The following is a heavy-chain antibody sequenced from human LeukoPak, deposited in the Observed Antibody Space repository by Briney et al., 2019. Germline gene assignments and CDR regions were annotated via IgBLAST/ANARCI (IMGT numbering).Heavy chain of an antibody. V-gene: IGHV3-43*02. D-gene: IGHD5-12*01. Sequence: GGSLRLSCAASGFTFDDYAMHWGRQAPGEGLEWVSLISGEGGSTYYADSGKGRFTISRDKSKNSLYLKMNSLRNEDTAVYYCAKDRWLTDRRPIDYWGQGTLVTVSS. CDR2: ISGEGGST. CDR1: GFTFDDYA. J-gene: IGHJ4*02. CDR3: AKDRWLTDRRPIDY.